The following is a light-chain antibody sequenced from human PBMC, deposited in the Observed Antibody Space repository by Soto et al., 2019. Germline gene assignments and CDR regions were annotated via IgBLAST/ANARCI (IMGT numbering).Light chain of an antibody. CDR1: QSISSW. CDR3: QQYNNWWT. J-gene: IGKJ1*01. Sequence: DIQMTQSPSTLSASVGDIVTIXXRASQSISSWLAWYQQKPGKAPHXLIYDASSLESGVPSRFSGSGSGTEFTLTINSLQSEDFAVYYCQQYNNWWTFGQGTKVDI. V-gene: IGKV1-5*01. CDR2: DAS.